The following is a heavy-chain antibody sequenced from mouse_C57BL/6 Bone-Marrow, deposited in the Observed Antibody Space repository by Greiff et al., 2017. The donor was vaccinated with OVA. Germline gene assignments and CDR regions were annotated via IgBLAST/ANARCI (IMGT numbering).Heavy chain of an antibody. CDR1: GFTFSSYG. Sequence: EVNVVESGGDLVKPGGSLKLSCAASGFTFSSYGMSWVRQTPDKRLEWVATISSGGSYTYYPDSVKGRFTISRDNAKNTLYLQMSSLKSEDTAMYYCARPRAYWGQGTLVTVSA. CDR3: ARPRAY. V-gene: IGHV5-6*01. J-gene: IGHJ3*01. CDR2: ISSGGSYT.